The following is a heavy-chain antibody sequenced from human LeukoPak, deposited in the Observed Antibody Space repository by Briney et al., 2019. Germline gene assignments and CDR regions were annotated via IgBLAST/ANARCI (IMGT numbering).Heavy chain of an antibody. V-gene: IGHV3-23*01. Sequence: GGSLRLSCAACGFTFSSYVMSWVRQAPGKGLDWFSAISGSGGSTYYADSVKGRFTISRDNSKNTLYLQMNSLRAEDTAVYYCAKDYRIVMVPAAHTLDYWGQGTLVTVSS. CDR2: ISGSGGST. J-gene: IGHJ4*02. CDR3: AKDYRIVMVPAAHTLDY. CDR1: GFTFSSYV. D-gene: IGHD2-2*01.